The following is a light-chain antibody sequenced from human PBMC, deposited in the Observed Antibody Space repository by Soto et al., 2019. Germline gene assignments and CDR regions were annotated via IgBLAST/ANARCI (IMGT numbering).Light chain of an antibody. CDR2: DVT. Sequence: QSVLTQPPSGSGFPGQSVTISCTGASSDVGGYNFVSWYQHHPGKAPRLMIYDVTQRPSGVPDRFSGSKSGNTASLTVSGLQVDDEAYYYCSSYAGSSIPVAFGGGTKLTVL. CDR1: SSDVGGYNF. J-gene: IGLJ2*01. CDR3: SSYAGSSIPVA. V-gene: IGLV2-8*01.